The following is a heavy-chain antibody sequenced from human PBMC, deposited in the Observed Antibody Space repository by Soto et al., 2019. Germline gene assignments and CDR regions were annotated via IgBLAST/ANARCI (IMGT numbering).Heavy chain of an antibody. Sequence: QVQLVQSGAEVKKPGSSVKVSCKASGGTFSSYAISWVRQAPGQGLEWMGGIIPIFGTANYAQKFQGRVTITADESTSTAYMELSSLRSEDTAVYYCARERGERGYSYGPNYYYYYGMDVWGQGTTVTVSS. D-gene: IGHD5-18*01. CDR2: IIPIFGTA. CDR1: GGTFSSYA. V-gene: IGHV1-69*01. J-gene: IGHJ6*02. CDR3: ARERGERGYSYGPNYYYYYGMDV.